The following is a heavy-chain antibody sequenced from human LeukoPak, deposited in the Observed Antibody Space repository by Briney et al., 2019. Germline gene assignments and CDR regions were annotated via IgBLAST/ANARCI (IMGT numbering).Heavy chain of an antibody. J-gene: IGHJ4*02. D-gene: IGHD3-10*01. CDR3: ASAIGGSGSSGRYFDY. CDR1: GFTFGDYA. CDR2: IRSKAYGGTT. V-gene: IGHV3-49*04. Sequence: GGSLRLSCTASGFTFGDYAMSWVRQAPGKGLEWVGFIRSKAYGGTTEYAASVKGRFTISRDDSKSIAYLQMNSLKTEDTAVYYCASAIGGSGSSGRYFDYWGQGTLVTVSS.